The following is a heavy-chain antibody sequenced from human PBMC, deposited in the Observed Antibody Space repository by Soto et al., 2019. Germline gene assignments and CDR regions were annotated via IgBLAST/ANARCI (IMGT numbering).Heavy chain of an antibody. CDR1: GVTFTSYA. CDR2: IIPSFGTA. D-gene: IGHD4-17*01. J-gene: IGHJ6*02. CDR3: ARGSGYTSVTTDYYYGMDV. V-gene: IGHV1-69*13. Sequence: SVKVSCKASGVTFTSYAISWVRQAPGQGLEWMGGIIPSFGTANYAQKFQGRVTITADESTSTAYIELSSLRSEDTAVYYCARGSGYTSVTTDYYYGMDVWGQGTTVTVSS.